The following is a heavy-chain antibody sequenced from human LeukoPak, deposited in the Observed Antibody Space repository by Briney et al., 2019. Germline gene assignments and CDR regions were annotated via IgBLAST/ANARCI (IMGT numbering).Heavy chain of an antibody. D-gene: IGHD3-3*01. CDR2: IYHSGST. CDR3: AREGFGYYDFWSGYYFFDY. J-gene: IGHJ4*02. Sequence: PSETLSLTCAVSGGSISSSNWWSWVRQPPGKGLEWIGEIYHSGSTNYNPSLKSRVTISVDRSKNQFSLKLSSVTAADTAVYYCAREGFGYYDFWSGYYFFDYWGQGTLVTVSS. V-gene: IGHV4-4*02. CDR1: GGSISSSNW.